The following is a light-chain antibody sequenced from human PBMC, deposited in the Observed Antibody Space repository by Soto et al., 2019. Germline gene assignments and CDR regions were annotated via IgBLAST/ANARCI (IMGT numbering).Light chain of an antibody. J-gene: IGLJ2*01. CDR2: GNT. Sequence: QSVLTQPPSVSGAPGQTITISCTGSSSNIGAGHDVHWYQQRPGTAPKLLIYGNTNRPSGVPDRFTASKSGTSASLAITGLQDEDEADYYCQSYDTSLSGLVFGGGTKLTVL. V-gene: IGLV1-40*01. CDR1: SSNIGAGHD. CDR3: QSYDTSLSGLV.